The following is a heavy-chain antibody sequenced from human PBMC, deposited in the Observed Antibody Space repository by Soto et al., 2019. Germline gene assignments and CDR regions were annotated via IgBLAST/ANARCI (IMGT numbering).Heavy chain of an antibody. CDR2: IIPIFGTA. CDR1: GGTFSSYA. Sequence: QVQLVQSGAEVKKPGSSVKVSCKASGGTFSSYAISWVRQAPGQGLEWMGGIIPIFGTANYAQKFQGRVTITADESTSTAYMELSSLRSEDTAVYYCARDRAAIILDLGGFDYWGQGTLVTVSS. D-gene: IGHD3-9*01. CDR3: ARDRAAIILDLGGFDY. V-gene: IGHV1-69*01. J-gene: IGHJ4*02.